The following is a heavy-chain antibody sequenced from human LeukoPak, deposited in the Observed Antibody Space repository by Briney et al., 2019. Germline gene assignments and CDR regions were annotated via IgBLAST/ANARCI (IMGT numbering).Heavy chain of an antibody. CDR3: ARDRSGYSGYVASYFDY. Sequence: ASVKVSCKASGYTFTSYGISWVRQAPGQGLEWMGWISAYNGNTNYAQKLQGRVTMTTDTSTSTAYMELRSLRSDDTAVYYCARDRSGYSGYVASYFDYWGQGTLVTVSS. CDR2: ISAYNGNT. J-gene: IGHJ4*02. CDR1: GYTFTSYG. V-gene: IGHV1-18*01. D-gene: IGHD5-12*01.